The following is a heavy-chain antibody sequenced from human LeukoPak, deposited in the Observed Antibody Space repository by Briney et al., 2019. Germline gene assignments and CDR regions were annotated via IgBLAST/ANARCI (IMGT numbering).Heavy chain of an antibody. V-gene: IGHV4-59*08. CDR2: IHYSGGT. CDR3: ARLWDSSSSLDY. J-gene: IGHJ4*02. CDR1: GGSISSYY. D-gene: IGHD6-6*01. Sequence: SETLSLTCTVSGGSISSYYWTWIRQPPGKGLGLEWIGYIHYSGGTNYNPSLKSRVTISIDTSKNQVSLKLSSVTAADTAVYYCARLWDSSSSLDYWGQGTLVTVSS.